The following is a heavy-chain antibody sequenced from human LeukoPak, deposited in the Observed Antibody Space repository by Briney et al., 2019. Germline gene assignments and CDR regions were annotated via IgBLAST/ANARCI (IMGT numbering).Heavy chain of an antibody. CDR3: ARADTSLVNFYYCGMDV. CDR2: INPNSGDT. V-gene: IGHV1-2*02. J-gene: IGHJ6*02. Sequence: GASVKVSCKASGFTFTDYYIHWVRQAPGQGLEWMGWINPNSGDTNYAQKFQGRVTMTRDTSINTAYMELSRLRSGDTAVYYCARADTSLVNFYYCGMDVWGQGTTVTVSS. CDR1: GFTFTDYY. D-gene: IGHD5-18*01.